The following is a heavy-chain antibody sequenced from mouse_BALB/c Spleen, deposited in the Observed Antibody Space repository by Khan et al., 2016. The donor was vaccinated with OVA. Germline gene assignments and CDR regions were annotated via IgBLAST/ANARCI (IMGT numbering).Heavy chain of an antibody. V-gene: IGHV1S137*01. D-gene: IGHD1-3*01. CDR3: ARGSGNARFAY. Sequence: QIQLVQSGAELVRPGVSVKISCKGSGYTFTDYAMHWVKQSHAKSLEWIGVISTYYGDADYNQKFKGKATMTVDKSSSTAYMELARLTSEDSAIYDCARGSGNARFAYWGQGTLVTVSA. CDR2: ISTYYGDA. J-gene: IGHJ3*01. CDR1: GYTFTDYA.